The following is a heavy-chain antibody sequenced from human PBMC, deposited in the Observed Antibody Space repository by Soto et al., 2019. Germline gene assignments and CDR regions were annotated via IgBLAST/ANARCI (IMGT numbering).Heavy chain of an antibody. CDR2: IYPGDSDT. D-gene: IGHD6-6*01. V-gene: IGHV5-51*01. CDR1: GYSFTSYW. J-gene: IGHJ3*02. Sequence: GESLKISCKGSGYSFTSYWIGWVRQMPGKGLEWMGIIYPGDSDTRYSPSFQGQVTISADKSISTAYLQWSSLKASDTAMYYCARRRIAARDSGPRDAFDIWGQGTMVTVSS. CDR3: ARRRIAARDSGPRDAFDI.